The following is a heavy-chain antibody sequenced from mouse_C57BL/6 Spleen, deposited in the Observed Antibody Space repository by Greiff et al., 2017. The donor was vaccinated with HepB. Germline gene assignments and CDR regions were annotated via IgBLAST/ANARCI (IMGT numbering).Heavy chain of an antibody. D-gene: IGHD1-1*01. Sequence: EVQLQESVAELVRPGASVKLSCTASGFNIKNTYMHWVKQRPEQGLEWIGRIDPANGNTKYAPKFQGKATITADTSSNTAYLQLSSLTSEDTAIYYCARSNYYGSSSFAYWGQGTLVTVSA. J-gene: IGHJ3*01. V-gene: IGHV14-3*01. CDR1: GFNIKNTY. CDR2: IDPANGNT. CDR3: ARSNYYGSSSFAY.